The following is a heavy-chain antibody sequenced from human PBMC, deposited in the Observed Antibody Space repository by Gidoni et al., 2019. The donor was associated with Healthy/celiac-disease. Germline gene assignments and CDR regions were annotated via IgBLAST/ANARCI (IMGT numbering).Heavy chain of an antibody. CDR2: ISSSSSYI. CDR1: GFTFSSYS. D-gene: IGHD2-2*01. Sequence: EVQLVESGGGLVKPGGSLRLSCAASGFTFSSYSMQWVRQAPGKGLEWVSSISSSSSYIYYADSVKGRFTISRDNAKNSLYLQMNSLRADDTAVYYCARERGLRYCSSTSCPTGMDVWGQGTTVTVSS. V-gene: IGHV3-21*01. J-gene: IGHJ6*02. CDR3: ARERGLRYCSSTSCPTGMDV.